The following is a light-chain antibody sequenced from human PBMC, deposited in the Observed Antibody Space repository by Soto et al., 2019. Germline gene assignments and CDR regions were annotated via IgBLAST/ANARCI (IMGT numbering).Light chain of an antibody. J-gene: IGLJ2*01. Sequence: QSALTQPASVSGSPGQSITISCTGTSSDVDTYNYVSWYQQHPGKAPKLMIYDVSNRPSGVSDRFSGSKSGNTASLTISGRQAEDEADYYCSSYTSSSTSVVFGGGTKLTVL. CDR2: DVS. CDR1: SSDVDTYNY. V-gene: IGLV2-14*03. CDR3: SSYTSSSTSVV.